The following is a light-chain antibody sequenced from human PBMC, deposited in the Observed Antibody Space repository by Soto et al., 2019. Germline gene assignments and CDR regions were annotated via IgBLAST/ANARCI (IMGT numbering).Light chain of an antibody. V-gene: IGKV3-15*01. J-gene: IGKJ1*01. Sequence: EIVMTQSPATLSMSPGERATLSCRASQSISSNLAWYQQRPGQAPRLLIYGASTRATGIPARFSGSGSGTEFTLTISSLQSEDFAVYYCQHYGRPQWTFGQGTKVDIK. CDR2: GAS. CDR1: QSISSN. CDR3: QHYGRPQWT.